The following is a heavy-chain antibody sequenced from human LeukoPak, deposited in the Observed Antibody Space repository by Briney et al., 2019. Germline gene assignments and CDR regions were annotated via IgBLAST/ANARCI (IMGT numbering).Heavy chain of an antibody. J-gene: IGHJ6*02. CDR3: ARDRYCSSTSCYYYYGMDV. CDR1: GGTFSSYA. D-gene: IGHD2-2*01. Sequence: SVKVSCKASGGTFSSYAISWVRQATGQGLEWMGRIIPSLGRANYAQKFQGRVTITAEKSMSTAYMELSSLRSEDTAVYYCARDRYCSSTSCYYYYGMDVWGQGTTVTVSS. CDR2: IIPSLGRA. V-gene: IGHV1-69*04.